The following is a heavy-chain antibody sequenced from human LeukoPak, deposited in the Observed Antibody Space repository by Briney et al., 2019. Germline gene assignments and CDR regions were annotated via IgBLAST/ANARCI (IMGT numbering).Heavy chain of an antibody. CDR1: GFTFSSYS. CDR3: AKAVAGTPYYYYMDV. D-gene: IGHD6-19*01. Sequence: GGSLRLSCAASGFTFSSYSMNWVRQAPGKGLEWVSYISSSSSTIYYADSVKGRFTISRDNAKNSLYLQMNSLRAEDTAVYYCAKAVAGTPYYYYMDVWGKGTTVTVSS. V-gene: IGHV3-48*04. J-gene: IGHJ6*03. CDR2: ISSSSSTI.